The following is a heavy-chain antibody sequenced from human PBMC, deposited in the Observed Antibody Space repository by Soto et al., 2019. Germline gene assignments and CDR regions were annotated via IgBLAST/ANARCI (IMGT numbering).Heavy chain of an antibody. Sequence: PSETLSLTCTVSGGSISSSSYYWGWIRQPPGKGLEWIGSIYYSGSTYYNPSPKSRVTISVDTSKNQFSLKLSSVTAADTAVYYCASQDSSSWYWFDPWGQGTLVTVSS. V-gene: IGHV4-39*01. CDR2: IYYSGST. CDR3: ASQDSSSWYWFDP. D-gene: IGHD6-13*01. CDR1: GGSISSSSYY. J-gene: IGHJ5*02.